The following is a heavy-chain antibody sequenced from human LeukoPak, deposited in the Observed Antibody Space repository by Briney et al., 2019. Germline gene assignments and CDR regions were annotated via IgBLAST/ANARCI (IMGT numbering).Heavy chain of an antibody. CDR3: ARGSGSYYYDMDV. CDR2: IYYSGST. J-gene: IGHJ6*02. Sequence: NTSETLSLTCTVSGGSVSSGTYYWSWIRQPPGKGLEWIGYIYYSGSTNYNPSLKSRVTISVDTSKNHFSLKLSSVTAADTAVYYCARGSGSYYYDMDVWGQGTTVTVSS. CDR1: GGSVSSGTYY. V-gene: IGHV4-61*03. D-gene: IGHD1-26*01.